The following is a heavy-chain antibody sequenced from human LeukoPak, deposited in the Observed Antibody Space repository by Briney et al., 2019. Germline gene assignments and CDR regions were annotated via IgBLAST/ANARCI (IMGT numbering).Heavy chain of an antibody. D-gene: IGHD3-10*01. J-gene: IGHJ4*02. CDR3: AREVLRHDY. CDR1: GYTLTQQS. V-gene: IGHV7-4-1*02. Sequence: ASVKVSCKASGYTLTQQSMNWVRQAPGQGLEWMGWIITDTGKPTYAQGFTGRLVFSVDTSVNTAYLQISSLKAEDTAVYYCAREVLRHDYWGQGTLVTVSS. CDR2: IITDTGKP.